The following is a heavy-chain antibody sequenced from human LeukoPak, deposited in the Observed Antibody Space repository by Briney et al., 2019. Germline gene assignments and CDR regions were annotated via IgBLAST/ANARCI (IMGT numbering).Heavy chain of an antibody. CDR3: ARVVPAHYCGMDV. J-gene: IGHJ6*02. CDR1: GGSFSGYY. D-gene: IGHD2-2*01. V-gene: IGHV4-34*01. Sequence: SETLSLTCAVYGGSFSGYYWSWIRQPPGKGLEWIGEINHSGSTNYNPSLKGRVTISVDTSKNQFSLKLSSVTAADTAVYYCARVVPAHYCGMDVWGQGTTVTVSS. CDR2: INHSGST.